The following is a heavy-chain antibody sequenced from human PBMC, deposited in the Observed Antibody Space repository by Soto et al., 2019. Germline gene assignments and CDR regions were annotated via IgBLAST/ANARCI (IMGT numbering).Heavy chain of an antibody. CDR3: ARVPDR. D-gene: IGHD2-2*01. V-gene: IGHV4-30-2*01. CDR1: GGSGSRGGYS. CDR2: IYHSGST. J-gene: IGHJ5*02. Sequence: PSETLSLTCAVSGGSGSRGGYSWSWSRQRPGKGLEWIGYIYHSGSTYYNPSLKSRVTISVDRSKNQFSLKLSSVTAADTAVYYCARVPDRWGQGTLVTVS.